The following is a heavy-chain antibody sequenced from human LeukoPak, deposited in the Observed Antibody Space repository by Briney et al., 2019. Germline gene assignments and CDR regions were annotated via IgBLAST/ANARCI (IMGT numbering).Heavy chain of an antibody. J-gene: IGHJ5*02. CDR2: IYYSGST. CDR1: GGSISNYY. V-gene: IGHV4-39*01. Sequence: SETLSLTCTVSGGSISNYYWGWIRQPPGKGLEWIGSIYYSGSTYNPSLKSRVTISVDTSKNQFSLKLSSVTAADTAVYYCARLERGAAAFPWGQGTLVTVSS. CDR3: ARLERGAAAFP. D-gene: IGHD6-13*01.